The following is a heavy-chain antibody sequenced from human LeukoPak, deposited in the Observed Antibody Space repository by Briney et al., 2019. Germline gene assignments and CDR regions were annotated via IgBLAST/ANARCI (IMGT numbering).Heavy chain of an antibody. D-gene: IGHD1-26*01. V-gene: IGHV1-46*01. Sequence: ASVKVSCKPSGYTFTSYYMHWVRQAPGQGLEWMGIINPSGGSTSYAQKFQGRVTMTRDTSTSTVYMELSSLKSEDTAVYYCARVRSGSYHLDYWGQGTLVTVSS. J-gene: IGHJ4*02. CDR3: ARVRSGSYHLDY. CDR2: INPSGGST. CDR1: GYTFTSYY.